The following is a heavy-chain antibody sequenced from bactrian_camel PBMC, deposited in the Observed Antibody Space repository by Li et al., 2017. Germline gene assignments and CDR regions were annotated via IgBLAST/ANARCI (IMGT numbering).Heavy chain of an antibody. J-gene: IGHJ4*01. Sequence: HVQLVESGGGLVQPGGSLSLSCAASGFTFSTYYMSWVRQPPGKGLEWVSTITIEGRKTYYPDSVQGRFTISRDDAKDTVYLQMNSLKSEDTALYYCATQGFWGTNEYLYWGQGTQVTV. D-gene: IGHD4*01. CDR1: GFTFSTYY. CDR2: ITIEGRKT. CDR3: ATQGFWGTNEYLY. V-gene: IGHV3-2*01.